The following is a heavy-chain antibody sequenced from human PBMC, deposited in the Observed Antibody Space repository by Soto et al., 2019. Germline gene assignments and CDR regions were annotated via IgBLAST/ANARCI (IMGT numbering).Heavy chain of an antibody. J-gene: IGHJ4*02. CDR3: ASGYNPGYIDY. D-gene: IGHD5-18*01. CDR2: ISSTSSYT. V-gene: IGHV3-11*06. Sequence: QRLSCAASGFTFSSFYMTWIRQAPGKGLECVSYISSTSSYTNYADSVKGRFTISRDNAKKSLYLQMNSLRAEDTAVYYCASGYNPGYIDYWGRGTLVTVSS. CDR1: GFTFSSFY.